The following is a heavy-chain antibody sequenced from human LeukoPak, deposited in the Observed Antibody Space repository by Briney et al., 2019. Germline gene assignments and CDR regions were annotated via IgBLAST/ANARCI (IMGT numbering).Heavy chain of an antibody. CDR2: ISSSGSTI. D-gene: IGHD3-16*01. CDR1: GFNLRILE. V-gene: IGHV3-48*03. J-gene: IGHJ4*02. CDR3: ARGGGLGEYNERYYFGS. Sequence: GGSLRLSCAASGFNLRILEMSWVRQAPGKGLEWVSYISSSGSTIFYADSVKGRFTISRDNAKKALYLQMNSLRVEDTAIYYCARGGGLGEYNERYYFGSWGQGTLVTVSS.